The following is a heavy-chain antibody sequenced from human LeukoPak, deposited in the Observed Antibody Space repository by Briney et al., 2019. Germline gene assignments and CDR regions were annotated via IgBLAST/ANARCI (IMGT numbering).Heavy chain of an antibody. V-gene: IGHV4-4*07. J-gene: IGHJ4*02. D-gene: IGHD6-19*01. CDR2: IYTSGST. Sequence: SETLSLTCTVSGGSISSYYWSWIRQPAGKGLEWIGRIYTSGSTNYNPSLKSRVTISVDTSKNQFSLKLSSVTAADTAVYYCARDGVVAGSFDYWGQGTLVTVSS. CDR3: ARDGVVAGSFDY. CDR1: GGSISSYY.